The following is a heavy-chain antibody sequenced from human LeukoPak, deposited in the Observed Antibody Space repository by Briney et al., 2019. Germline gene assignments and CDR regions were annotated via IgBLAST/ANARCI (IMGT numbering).Heavy chain of an antibody. V-gene: IGHV4-34*01. CDR3: ARGRRCSSISCYGVYYYYGMDV. CDR2: INHSGST. CDR1: GGSFSGYY. Sequence: PSETLSLTCAVYGGSFSGYYWSWIRQPPGKGLEWIGEINHSGSTNYNPSLKSRVTISVDTSKNQFSLKLSSVTAADTAVYYCARGRRCSSISCYGVYYYYGMDVWGQGTTVTVSS. D-gene: IGHD2-2*01. J-gene: IGHJ6*02.